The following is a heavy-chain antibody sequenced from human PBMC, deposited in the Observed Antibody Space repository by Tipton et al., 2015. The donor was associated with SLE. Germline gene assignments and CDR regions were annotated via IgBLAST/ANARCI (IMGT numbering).Heavy chain of an antibody. V-gene: IGHV4-59*11. J-gene: IGHJ5*02. Sequence: PGLVKPSETLSLTCTVSGDTISDHYWSWIRQAPGKGLEWIGYISYSGSTNYNPSVRSRVSISLDTSKNQFSLKVKSVTTADTAVYYCARMRGGYNAHHWGQGILVTVSS. D-gene: IGHD5-24*01. CDR2: ISYSGST. CDR3: ARMRGGYNAHH. CDR1: GDTISDHY.